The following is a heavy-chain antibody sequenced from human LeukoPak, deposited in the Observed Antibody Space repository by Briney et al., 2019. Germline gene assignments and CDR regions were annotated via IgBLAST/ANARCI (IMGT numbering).Heavy chain of an antibody. J-gene: IGHJ4*02. CDR2: ISARGDFT. Sequence: GGSLRLSCEGSGFIFSNLALSWVRQAPGKGLEWVSGISARGDFTSYADAVKGRFSISRDNSKNTLYLQMNSLTTDDTAVYYRSNGDHDFWSEQFDYWGQGNLVAVSS. D-gene: IGHD3-3*01. CDR3: SNGDHDFWSEQFDY. CDR1: GFIFSNLA. V-gene: IGHV3-23*01.